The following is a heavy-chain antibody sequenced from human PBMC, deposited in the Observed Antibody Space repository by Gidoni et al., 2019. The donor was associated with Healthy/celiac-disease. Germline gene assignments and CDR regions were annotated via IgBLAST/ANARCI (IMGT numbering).Heavy chain of an antibody. J-gene: IGHJ1*01. D-gene: IGHD2-15*01. Sequence: QVQLVESGGGVVQPGRSLRLSCAASGFTFSSYGMHWVRQAPGKGLEWVAVISYDGSNKYYADSVKGRFTISRDNSKNTLYLQMNSLRAEDTAVYYCAKDPHLLAEYFQHWGQGTLVTVSS. CDR2: ISYDGSNK. V-gene: IGHV3-30*18. CDR3: AKDPHLLAEYFQH. CDR1: GFTFSSYG.